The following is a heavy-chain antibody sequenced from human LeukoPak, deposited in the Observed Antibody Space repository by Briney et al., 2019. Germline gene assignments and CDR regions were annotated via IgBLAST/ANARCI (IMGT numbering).Heavy chain of an antibody. D-gene: IGHD6-13*01. CDR2: IFYSGTT. V-gene: IGHV4-39*01. CDR1: GDSISSSSYC. Sequence: SETLSLTCTVSGDSISSSSYCWGWIRQPPGKGLEWIGSIFYSGTTSYNPSLKSRVTISVDTSKNQLSLKLSSVTAADTAVFYCATYSSSWYFFDYWGQGTLVTVSS. CDR3: ATYSSSWYFFDY. J-gene: IGHJ4*02.